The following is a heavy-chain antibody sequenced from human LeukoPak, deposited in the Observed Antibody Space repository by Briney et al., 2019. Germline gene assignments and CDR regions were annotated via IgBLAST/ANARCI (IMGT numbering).Heavy chain of an antibody. Sequence: SVKVSCKASGGTFSSYGISWVRQVPGQGLEWMGRNTPIPNATYYAQMFQGRVTVTADTSTSTAYMELRSLRSEDTAVYYCASWVRGATVPGDTFDIWGQGTMVTVS. D-gene: IGHD3-10*01. CDR2: NTPIPNAT. J-gene: IGHJ3*02. V-gene: IGHV1-69*04. CDR1: GGTFSSYG. CDR3: ASWVRGATVPGDTFDI.